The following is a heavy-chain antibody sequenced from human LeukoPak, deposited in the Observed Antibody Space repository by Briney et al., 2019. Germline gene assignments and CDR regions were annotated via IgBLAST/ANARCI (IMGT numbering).Heavy chain of an antibody. CDR2: ISGSGGST. J-gene: IGHJ6*03. V-gene: IGHV3-23*01. CDR3: AKAPSAQYYYYMDV. D-gene: IGHD2-15*01. Sequence: PGGSLRLSCAASGFTFSSYAMSWVRQAPGKGLGWVSAISGSGGSTYYADSVKGRFTISRDNSKNTLCLQMNSLRAEDTAVYYCAKAPSAQYYYYMDVWGKGTTVTVSS. CDR1: GFTFSSYA.